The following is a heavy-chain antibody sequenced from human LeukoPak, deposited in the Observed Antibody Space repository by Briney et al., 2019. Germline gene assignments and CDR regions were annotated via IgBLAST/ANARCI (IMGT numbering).Heavy chain of an antibody. CDR3: ARIYCSRWFLNWFDP. D-gene: IGHD6-13*01. Sequence: SETLSLTRTVSGYSICSGYFWGWIRQTPGKGLGGIGTIYHSGSTYYNQSLKSRVTISVDTSKNQFSLKMNSATAADTAASYCARIYCSRWFLNWFDPWGQGNLVSVS. CDR1: GYSICSGYF. V-gene: IGHV4-38-2*02. CDR2: IYHSGST. J-gene: IGHJ5*02.